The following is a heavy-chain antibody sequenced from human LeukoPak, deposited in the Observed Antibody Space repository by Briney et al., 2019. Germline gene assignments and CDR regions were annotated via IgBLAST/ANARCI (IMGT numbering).Heavy chain of an antibody. CDR1: GYTLTELS. D-gene: IGHD3-10*01. Sequence: GASVKVSCKVSGYTLTELSMHCVRQAPGKGLEWMGGFDPEDGETIYAQKFQGRVTMTEDTSTDTAYMELSSLRSEDTAVYYCATASLMVRGVIMFFDYWGQGTLVTVSS. CDR3: ATASLMVRGVIMFFDY. CDR2: FDPEDGET. V-gene: IGHV1-24*01. J-gene: IGHJ4*02.